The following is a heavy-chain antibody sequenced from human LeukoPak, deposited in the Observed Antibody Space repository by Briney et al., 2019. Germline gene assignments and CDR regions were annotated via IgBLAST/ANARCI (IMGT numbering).Heavy chain of an antibody. V-gene: IGHV4-39*01. Sequence: PSETLSLTCTVSGGSISSSSYYWGWIRQPPGKGLEWIGSIYYSGSTYYNPSLKSRVTISVDTSKNQFSLKLSSVTAADTAVYYCARAHSGSYLGPYYFDYWGQGTLVTVSS. CDR2: IYYSGST. J-gene: IGHJ4*02. CDR3: ARAHSGSYLGPYYFDY. CDR1: GGSISSSSYY. D-gene: IGHD1-26*01.